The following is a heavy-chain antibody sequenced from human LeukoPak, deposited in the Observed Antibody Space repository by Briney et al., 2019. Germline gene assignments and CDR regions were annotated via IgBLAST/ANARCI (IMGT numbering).Heavy chain of an antibody. J-gene: IGHJ4*02. CDR1: GFTFSSYS. CDR2: ISSSSSYI. V-gene: IGHV3-21*04. CDR3: AKHHRMAARLVYFDY. Sequence: GSLRLSCAASGFTFSSYSMNWVRQAPGKGLEWVSSISSSSSYIYYADSVKGRFTISRDNSKNTLYLQMNSLRVEDTAVYYCAKHHRMAARLVYFDYWGQGTLVTVSS. D-gene: IGHD6-6*01.